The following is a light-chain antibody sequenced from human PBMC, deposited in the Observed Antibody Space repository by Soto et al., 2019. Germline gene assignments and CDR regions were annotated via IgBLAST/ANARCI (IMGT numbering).Light chain of an antibody. J-gene: IGKJ5*01. CDR3: QQYGGSPIT. CDR1: QSVSSN. V-gene: IGKV3-20*01. Sequence: EIVMTQSPATLSVSPGERATLSCRASQSVSSNLAWCQQRPGQAPRLLIYGASNRATGIPDRFSGSGSGTDFTLTISRLEPEDFAVYYCQQYGGSPITFGQGTRLEIK. CDR2: GAS.